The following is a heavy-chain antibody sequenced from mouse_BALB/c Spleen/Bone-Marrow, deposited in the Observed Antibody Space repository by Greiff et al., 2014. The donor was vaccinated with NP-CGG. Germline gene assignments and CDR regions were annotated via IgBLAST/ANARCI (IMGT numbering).Heavy chain of an antibody. CDR1: GYTFTSYW. V-gene: IGHV1-87*01. CDR2: IYPGDGDT. J-gene: IGHJ4*01. Sequence: VQLQQSGAELARPGASVKLSCKASGYTFTSYWMQWVKQRPGQGLEWIGAIYPGDGDTRYTQKFKGKATLTADKSSSTAYMQLSSLASEVSAFYYCAGSEAMDYWGQGTSVTVSS. CDR3: AGSEAMDY.